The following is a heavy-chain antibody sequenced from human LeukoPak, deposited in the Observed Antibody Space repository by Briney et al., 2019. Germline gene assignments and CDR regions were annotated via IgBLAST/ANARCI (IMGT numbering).Heavy chain of an antibody. D-gene: IGHD6-19*01. Sequence: ASVTVSFKASGYTFTGYYMHWVRQPPGQGLEWLGWINHNSGGTNYAQKFQGRVTMTRDTSISTAYMELSRLRSDDTAVYYCAEAVAGTRYGMDVWGQGTTVTVSS. CDR2: INHNSGGT. CDR1: GYTFTGYY. CDR3: AEAVAGTRYGMDV. J-gene: IGHJ6*02. V-gene: IGHV1-2*02.